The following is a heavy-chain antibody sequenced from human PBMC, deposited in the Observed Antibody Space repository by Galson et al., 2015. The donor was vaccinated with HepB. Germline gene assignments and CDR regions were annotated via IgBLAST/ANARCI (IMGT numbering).Heavy chain of an antibody. CDR1: GFSFSRDW. CDR2: INHEGSER. Sequence: SLRLSCATSGFSFSRDWMSWVRQAPGKGLEWVATINHEGSERYYADFVRSRFTISRDNARNFLYLQTYSLRVEDTAVYYCARDSPRIPYSNHDAGCWGQGTLVTVSS. D-gene: IGHD2-15*01. J-gene: IGHJ4*02. V-gene: IGHV3-7*03. CDR3: ARDSPRIPYSNHDAGC.